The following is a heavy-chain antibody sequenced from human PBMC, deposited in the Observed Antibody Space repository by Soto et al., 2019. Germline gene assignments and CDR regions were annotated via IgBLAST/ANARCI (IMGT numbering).Heavy chain of an antibody. J-gene: IGHJ4*02. V-gene: IGHV2-5*02. Sequence: QITLKESGPTLVKPTQTLTLTCTFSGFSLSTSGVGVGWIRQPPGKALERLALIYWDDDKRYSPSLKSRLTITKDTSKNQVVLTMTNMDPVDTATYYCAHRRAGYCSGGSCYSPYYFDCWGQGTLVTVSS. CDR3: AHRRAGYCSGGSCYSPYYFDC. CDR2: IYWDDDK. D-gene: IGHD2-15*01. CDR1: GFSLSTSGVG.